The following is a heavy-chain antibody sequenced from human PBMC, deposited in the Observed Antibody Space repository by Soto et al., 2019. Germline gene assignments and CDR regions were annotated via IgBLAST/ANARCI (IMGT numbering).Heavy chain of an antibody. CDR3: NTYDYIWGNERYRWAY. CDR1: GATFSNAW. J-gene: IGHJ4*02. D-gene: IGHD3-16*02. CDR2: ILSKNDAGTT. V-gene: IGHV3-15*01. Sequence: EVQLVESGGDLVKVGGSLRLSCAASGATFSNAWMSWVRQAPGKGLGGFGLILSKNDAGTTDYAAPVKGRFTSSRDDSKNMLYLQMNRLKIEDTAMYYCNTYDYIWGNERYRWAYWGQGTLVTVSS.